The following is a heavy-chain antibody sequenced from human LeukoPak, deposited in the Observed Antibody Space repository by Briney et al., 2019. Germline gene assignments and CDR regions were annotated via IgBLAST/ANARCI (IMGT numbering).Heavy chain of an antibody. CDR3: ARRGEAMDPFDY. CDR2: IYPGDSDT. Sequence: GESLKISCQGSGYSFGYIFSTYWIGWVRQMPGKGLEWMGIIYPGDSDTRYSPSFQGQVTISADKSINTAYLQWSSLKASDTAIYYCARRGEAMDPFDYWGQGTLVTVSS. CDR1: GYSFGYIFSTYW. D-gene: IGHD5-18*01. V-gene: IGHV5-51*01. J-gene: IGHJ4*02.